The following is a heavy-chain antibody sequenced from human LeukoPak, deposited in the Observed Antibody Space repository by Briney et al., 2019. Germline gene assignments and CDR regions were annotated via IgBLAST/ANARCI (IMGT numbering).Heavy chain of an antibody. D-gene: IGHD2-15*01. V-gene: IGHV4-61*02. J-gene: IGHJ4*02. CDR3: ARTHLGRIDY. CDR1: GGSISSGSYY. Sequence: SETLSLTCTVSGGSISSGSYYWSWIRQPAGKGLEWIGRIYTSGSTNYNPSLKSRVTISVDTSKNQFSLKLSSVTAADTAVYYCARTHLGRIDYWGQGTLVTVSS. CDR2: IYTSGST.